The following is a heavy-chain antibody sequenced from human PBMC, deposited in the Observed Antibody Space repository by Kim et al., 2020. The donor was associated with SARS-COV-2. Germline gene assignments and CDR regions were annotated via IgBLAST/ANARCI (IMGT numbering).Heavy chain of an antibody. Sequence: GGSLRLSCAASGFTFSSYAMSWVRQAPGKGLEWVSAISGSGGSTYYADSVKGRFTISRDNSKNTLYLQMTSLRAEDTAVYYCAKGGVLRYFDWLLSPWDYYYYMDVWGKGTTVTVSS. V-gene: IGHV3-23*01. CDR1: GFTFSSYA. J-gene: IGHJ6*03. D-gene: IGHD3-9*01. CDR2: ISGSGGST. CDR3: AKGGVLRYFDWLLSPWDYYYYMDV.